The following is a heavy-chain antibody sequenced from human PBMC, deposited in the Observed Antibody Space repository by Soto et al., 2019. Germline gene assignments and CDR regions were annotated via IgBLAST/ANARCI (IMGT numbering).Heavy chain of an antibody. D-gene: IGHD1-26*01. Sequence: SVKVSCKASGGTFSSYAISWVRQAPGQGLEWLGGIIPIFGTANYAQKFQGRVTITADESTSTAYMELSSLRSEDTAVYYCARAHRSGSYQYGGMDVWGQGTTVTVSS. CDR3: ARAHRSGSYQYGGMDV. CDR2: IIPIFGTA. V-gene: IGHV1-69*13. CDR1: GGTFSSYA. J-gene: IGHJ6*02.